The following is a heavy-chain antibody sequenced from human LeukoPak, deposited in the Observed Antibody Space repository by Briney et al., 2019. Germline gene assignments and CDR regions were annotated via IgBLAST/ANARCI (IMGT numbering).Heavy chain of an antibody. J-gene: IGHJ4*02. CDR2: ISSSGSTI. Sequence: GGSLRLSCAASGFTFSDCYMSWIRQAPGKGLEWVSYISSSGSTIYYADSVKGRFTISRDNAKNSLYLQMNSLRAEDTAVYYCARDHLYYYDSSGHFDYWGQGTLVTVSS. V-gene: IGHV3-11*04. CDR3: ARDHLYYYDSSGHFDY. CDR1: GFTFSDCY. D-gene: IGHD3-22*01.